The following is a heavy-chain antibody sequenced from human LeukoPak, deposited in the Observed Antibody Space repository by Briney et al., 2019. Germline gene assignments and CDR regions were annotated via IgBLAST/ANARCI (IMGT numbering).Heavy chain of an antibody. D-gene: IGHD3-9*01. CDR1: GGSISSGDYY. Sequence: SETLSLTCTVSGGSISSGDYYWSWIRQPPGTGLEWIVYIYYSGSTYYNPSLKSRVTISVDTSKNQFSLKLSSVTAADTAVYYCASTYYDILTGYPKYNWFDPWGQGTLVTVSS. V-gene: IGHV4-30-4*01. CDR2: IYYSGST. J-gene: IGHJ5*02. CDR3: ASTYYDILTGYPKYNWFDP.